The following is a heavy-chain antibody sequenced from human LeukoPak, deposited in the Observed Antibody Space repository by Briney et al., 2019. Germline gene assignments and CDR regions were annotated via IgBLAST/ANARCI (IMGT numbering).Heavy chain of an antibody. J-gene: IGHJ6*02. V-gene: IGHV5-51*01. CDR1: GYSFTSYW. CDR2: IYPGDSYT. D-gene: IGHD4-17*01. Sequence: GEPLKIPWKGFGYSFTSYWNGRGRQMPGKGVEGMGIIYPGDSYTRYSTSFQGQIPLSARKSNTTAYLQWNSLKTSDTARVYRGSTTDCYYGMGVWGQGTTVTVSS. CDR3: GSTTDCYYGMGV.